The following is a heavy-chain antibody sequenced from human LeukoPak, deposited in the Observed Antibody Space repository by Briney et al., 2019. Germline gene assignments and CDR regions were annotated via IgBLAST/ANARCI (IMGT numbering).Heavy chain of an antibody. CDR2: ISSSSSYI. J-gene: IGHJ4*02. D-gene: IGHD1-26*01. CDR3: ARDFSSGSYLEDY. V-gene: IGHV3-21*01. Sequence: AGGSLRLSCAASGFTFSSYSMNWVRQAPGKGLEWVSSISSSSSYIYYADSVKGRFTISRDNAKNSLYLQMNSLRAEDTAVYYCARDFSSGSYLEDYWGQGTLVTVSS. CDR1: GFTFSSYS.